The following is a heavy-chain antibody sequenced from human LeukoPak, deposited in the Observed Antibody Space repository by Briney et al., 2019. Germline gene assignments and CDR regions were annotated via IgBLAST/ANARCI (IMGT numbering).Heavy chain of an antibody. CDR1: GYTFTSYG. CDR3: ARVGGITMVRGYNWFDP. D-gene: IGHD3-10*01. J-gene: IGHJ5*02. Sequence: ASVKVSCKASGYTFTSYGISWVRQATGQGLEWMGWMNPNSGNTGYAQKFQGRVTMTRNTSISTAYMELSSLRSEDTAVYYCARVGGITMVRGYNWFDPWGQGTLVTVSS. V-gene: IGHV1-8*02. CDR2: MNPNSGNT.